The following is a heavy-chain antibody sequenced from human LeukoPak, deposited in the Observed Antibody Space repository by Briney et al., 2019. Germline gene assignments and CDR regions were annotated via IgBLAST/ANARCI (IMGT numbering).Heavy chain of an antibody. CDR3: TTDKEPFYYDSSAFDY. CDR1: GFTFSNAW. D-gene: IGHD3-22*01. V-gene: IGHV3-15*01. J-gene: IGHJ4*02. CDR2: IKSKTDGGTT. Sequence: GGSLRLSCAASGFTFSNAWMSWVRQAPGKGLEWVGRIKSKTDGGTTDYAAPVKGRFTISRDDSKNTLYLQMNSLKTEDTAVYYCTTDKEPFYYDSSAFDYWGQGTLVTVSS.